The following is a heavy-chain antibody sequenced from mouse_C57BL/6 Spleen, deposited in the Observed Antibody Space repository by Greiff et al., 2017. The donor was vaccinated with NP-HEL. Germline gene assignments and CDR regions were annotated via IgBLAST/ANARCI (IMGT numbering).Heavy chain of an antibody. D-gene: IGHD2-3*01. CDR2: INPSSGYT. V-gene: IGHV1-4*01. Sequence: VQLQQSGAELARPGASVKMSCKASGYTFTSYTMHWVKQRPGQGLEWIGYINPSSGYTKYNQKFKDKTTLTAAKASSTAYMQLSSLTSEDSAVYYCARSFDGYYDYWGQGTTLTVSS. CDR1: GYTFTSYT. J-gene: IGHJ2*01. CDR3: ARSFDGYYDY.